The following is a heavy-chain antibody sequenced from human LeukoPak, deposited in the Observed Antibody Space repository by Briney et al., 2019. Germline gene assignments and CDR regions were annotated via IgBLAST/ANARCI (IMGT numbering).Heavy chain of an antibody. CDR2: IYHSGST. CDR1: GGSISSGGYS. CDR3: ASVSRPGDYIDY. J-gene: IGHJ4*02. D-gene: IGHD3-16*01. Sequence: SETLSLTCAVSGGSISSGGYSWSWIRQPPGKGLEWIGYIYHSGSTYYNPSLKSRVTISVDRSKNQFSLELSSVTAADTAVYYCASVSRPGDYIDYWGQGTLVTVSS. V-gene: IGHV4-30-2*01.